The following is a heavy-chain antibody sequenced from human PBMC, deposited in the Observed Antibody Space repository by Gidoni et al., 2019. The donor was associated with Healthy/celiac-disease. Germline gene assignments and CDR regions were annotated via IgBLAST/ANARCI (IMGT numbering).Heavy chain of an antibody. CDR1: GGSISRGDYY. D-gene: IGHD4-17*01. V-gene: IGHV4-30-4*01. CDR3: AREDYGDYEAHDAFDI. Sequence: QVQLQESGPGLVKPSQTLSLTRTVYGGSISRGDYYWSWIRQPPVKGLEWSGYIYDSGSTSHNPSLNIRVTISVDTSNNQFSLKLSSVTAAYTSVYYCAREDYGDYEAHDAFDIWGQGTMVTVSS. J-gene: IGHJ3*02. CDR2: IYDSGST.